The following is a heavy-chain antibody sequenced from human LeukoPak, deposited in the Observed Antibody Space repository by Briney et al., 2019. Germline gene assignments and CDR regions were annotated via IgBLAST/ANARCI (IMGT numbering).Heavy chain of an antibody. D-gene: IGHD1-26*01. J-gene: IGHJ4*02. CDR3: AKTSVATTSLLIDY. V-gene: IGHV3-23*01. CDR2: ISGSGGST. CDR1: GFTFSSYA. Sequence: PGGSLRLSCAASGFTFSSYAMSRVRQAPGKGLEWVSAISGSGGSTYYADSVKGRFTISRDNSKNTLYLQMNSLRAEDTAVYYCAKTSVATTSLLIDYWGQGTLVTVSS.